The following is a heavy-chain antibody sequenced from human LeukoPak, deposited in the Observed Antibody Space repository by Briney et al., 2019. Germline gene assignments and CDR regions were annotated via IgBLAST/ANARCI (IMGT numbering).Heavy chain of an antibody. J-gene: IGHJ4*02. V-gene: IGHV3-30-3*01. D-gene: IGHD3-22*01. CDR1: GFTFSSYA. CDR2: ISYDGSNK. CDR3: SLSGYYYVIDY. Sequence: GGSLRLSCAASGFTFSSYAMHWVRQAPGKGLEWVAVISYDGSNKYYADSVKGRFTISRDNSKNTLYLQMNSLRAEDTAVYYCSLSGYYYVIDYWGQGTLVTVSS.